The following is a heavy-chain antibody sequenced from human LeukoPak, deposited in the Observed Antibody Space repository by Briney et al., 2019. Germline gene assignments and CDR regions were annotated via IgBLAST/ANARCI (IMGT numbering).Heavy chain of an antibody. J-gene: IGHJ4*02. CDR1: GGSINSSSYY. CDR2: IYYSGST. V-gene: IGHV4-39*07. D-gene: IGHD6-19*01. Sequence: SETLSLTCTVSGGSINSSSYYWGWLRQPPGKGLEWIRSIYYSGSTYYNPSLRSRVTISVDTSKNQFSLKLSSVTAADTAVYYCATGYSSGWSSEYYFDYWGQGTLVTVSS. CDR3: ATGYSSGWSSEYYFDY.